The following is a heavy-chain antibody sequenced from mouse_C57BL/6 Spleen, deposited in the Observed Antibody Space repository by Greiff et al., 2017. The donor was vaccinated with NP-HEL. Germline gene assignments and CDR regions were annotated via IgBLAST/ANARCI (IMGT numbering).Heavy chain of an antibody. CDR3: AGSSGYVYFDY. CDR2: IYPGDGDT. J-gene: IGHJ2*01. V-gene: IGHV1-82*01. CDR1: GYAFSSSW. D-gene: IGHD3-2*02. Sequence: QVQLQQSGPELVKPGASVKISCKASGYAFSSSWMNWVKQRPGKGLEWIGRIYPGDGDTNYNGKFKGKATLTADKSSSTAYMQLSSLTSEDSAVYFCAGSSGYVYFDYWGQGTTLTVSS.